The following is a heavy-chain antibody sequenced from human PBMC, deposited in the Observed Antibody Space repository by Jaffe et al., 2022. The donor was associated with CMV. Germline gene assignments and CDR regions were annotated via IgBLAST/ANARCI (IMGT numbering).Heavy chain of an antibody. V-gene: IGHV4-59*08. CDR3: ARHPQPDLEMARGEDWYFDL. Sequence: QVQLQESGPGLVKPSETLSLTCTVSGGSISSYYWSWIRQPPGKGLEWIGYIYYSGSTNYNPSLKSRVTISVDTSKNQFSLKLSSVTAADTAVYYCARHPQPDLEMARGEDWYFDLWGRGTLVTVSS. CDR1: GGSISSYY. J-gene: IGHJ2*01. CDR2: IYYSGST.